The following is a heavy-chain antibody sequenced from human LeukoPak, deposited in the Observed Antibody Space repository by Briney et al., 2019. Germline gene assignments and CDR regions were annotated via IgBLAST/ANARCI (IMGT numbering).Heavy chain of an antibody. V-gene: IGHV4-38-2*02. Sequence: TSETLSLTCTVSGYSISSGYYWGWIRQPPGKGLEWIGSIYHSGSTYYNPSLKSRVTISVDTSKNQFSLKLTSVTAADTAVYYCARRHDYYYGSGSHNNWFDPWGQGTLVTVSS. CDR3: ARRHDYYYGSGSHNNWFDP. J-gene: IGHJ5*02. CDR2: IYHSGST. CDR1: GYSISSGYY. D-gene: IGHD3-10*01.